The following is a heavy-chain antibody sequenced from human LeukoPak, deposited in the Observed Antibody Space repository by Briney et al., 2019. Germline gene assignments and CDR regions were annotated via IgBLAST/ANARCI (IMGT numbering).Heavy chain of an antibody. CDR3: ASDREPATSYYFDY. Sequence: VASVKVSCKASGYIFTTYPIHWVRQAPGQRFEWMGWINADNGQTKYSPKFHDRVTITRDTSASTAYLELGSLKSEDTAVYYCASDREPATSYYFDYWGQGTLVTVSS. V-gene: IGHV1-3*01. D-gene: IGHD6-25*01. CDR2: INADNGQT. CDR1: GYIFTTYP. J-gene: IGHJ4*02.